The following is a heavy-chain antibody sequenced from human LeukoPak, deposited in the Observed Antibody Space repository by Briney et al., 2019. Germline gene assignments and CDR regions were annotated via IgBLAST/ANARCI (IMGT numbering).Heavy chain of an antibody. CDR2: ISAYNGNT. V-gene: IGHV1-18*01. CDR3: ASELGYCSGGSCYYWFDP. J-gene: IGHJ5*02. D-gene: IGHD2-15*01. Sequence: ASVKVSCKASGYTFTSYGISWVRQAPGQGLEWMGWISAYNGNTNYAQKLQGRVTMTTDTSTSTAYMELRSLRSDDTAVYYCASELGYCSGGSCYYWFDPWGQGTLVTVPS. CDR1: GYTFTSYG.